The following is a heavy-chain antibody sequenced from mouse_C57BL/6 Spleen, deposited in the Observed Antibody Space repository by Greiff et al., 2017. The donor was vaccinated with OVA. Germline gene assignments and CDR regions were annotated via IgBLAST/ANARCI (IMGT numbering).Heavy chain of an antibody. D-gene: IGHD2-2*01. CDR2: IHPNSGST. CDR1: GYTFTSYW. J-gene: IGHJ4*01. V-gene: IGHV1-64*01. Sequence: QVQLQQPGAELVKPGASVKLSCKASGYTFTSYWMHWVKQRPGQGLEWIGMIHPNSGSTNYNEKFKSKATLTVDKSSSTAYMQLSSLTSEDSAVYYCASPYGYGDAMDYWGQGTSVTVAS. CDR3: ASPYGYGDAMDY.